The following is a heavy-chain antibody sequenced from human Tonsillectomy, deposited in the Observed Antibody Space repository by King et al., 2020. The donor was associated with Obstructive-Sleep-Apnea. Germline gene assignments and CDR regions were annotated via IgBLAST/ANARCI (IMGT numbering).Heavy chain of an antibody. D-gene: IGHD2-2*01. CDR2: ISSSGSYK. J-gene: IGHJ4*02. CDR3: ARDPGYCTSTSCY. V-gene: IGHV3-21*01. CDR1: GFTFSNYG. Sequence: PLVESGGGLVKPGGSLRLSCAASGFTFSNYGMKWVRPAPGKGLDWVSSISSSGSYKYYADSTKGRFTISRANAKNSLYLQMKGLRAEDTAGYYCARDPGYCTSTSCYWGPGTLVTVSS.